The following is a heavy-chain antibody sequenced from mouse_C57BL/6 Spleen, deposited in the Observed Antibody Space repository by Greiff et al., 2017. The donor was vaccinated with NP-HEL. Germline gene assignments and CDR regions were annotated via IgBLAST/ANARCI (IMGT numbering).Heavy chain of an antibody. V-gene: IGHV1-82*01. J-gene: IGHJ2*01. D-gene: IGHD1-1*01. CDR1: GYAFSSSW. Sequence: VQLQQSGPELVKPGASVKISCKASGYAFSSSWMNWVKQRPGKGLEWIGRIYPGDGDTNYNGKFKGKATLTADKSSSTAYMQLSSLSSEDSAVYFCARGEYYGSSYYFDYWGQGTTLTVSS. CDR2: IYPGDGDT. CDR3: ARGEYYGSSYYFDY.